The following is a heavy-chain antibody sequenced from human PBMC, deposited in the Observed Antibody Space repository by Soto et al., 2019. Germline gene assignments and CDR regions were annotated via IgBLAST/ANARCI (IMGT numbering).Heavy chain of an antibody. CDR1: GGSISSGGYY. Sequence: KTSETLSLTCTVSGGSISSGGYYWSWIRQHPGKGLEWIGYIYYSGSTYYNPSLKSRVTISVDTSKNQFSLKLSSVTAADTAVYYCATRRDGYNLGPYYYGMDVWGQGTTVTVSS. CDR3: ATRRDGYNLGPYYYGMDV. CDR2: IYYSGST. J-gene: IGHJ6*02. V-gene: IGHV4-31*03. D-gene: IGHD5-12*01.